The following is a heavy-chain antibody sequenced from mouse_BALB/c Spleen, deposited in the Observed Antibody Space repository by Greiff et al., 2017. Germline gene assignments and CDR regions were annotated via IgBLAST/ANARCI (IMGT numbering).Heavy chain of an antibody. J-gene: IGHJ1*01. D-gene: IGHD2-12*01. V-gene: IGHV5-6-5*01. CDR3: ARGYDGYFDV. Sequence: EVMLVESGGGLVKPGGSLKLSCAASGFTFSSYAMSWVRQTPEKRLAWVASISSGGSTYYPDSVKGRFTISRDNARNILYLQMSSLRSEDTAMYYCARGYDGYFDVWGAGTTVTVSS. CDR1: GFTFSSYA. CDR2: ISSGGST.